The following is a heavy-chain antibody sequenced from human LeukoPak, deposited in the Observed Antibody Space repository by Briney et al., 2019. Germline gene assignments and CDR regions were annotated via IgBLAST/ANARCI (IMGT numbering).Heavy chain of an antibody. CDR3: ARDLLNYYYMDV. V-gene: IGHV3-11*01. J-gene: IGHJ6*03. CDR1: GFTFSDYY. Sequence: PGGSLRLSCAASGFTFSDYYMSWIRQAPGKGLGWVSYISSSGSTIYYADSVKGRFTISRDNAKNSLYLQMNSLRAEDTAVYYCARDLLNYYYMDVWGKGTTVTISS. CDR2: ISSSGSTI.